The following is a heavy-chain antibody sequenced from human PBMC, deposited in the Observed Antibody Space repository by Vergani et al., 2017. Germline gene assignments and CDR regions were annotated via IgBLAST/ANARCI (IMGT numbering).Heavy chain of an antibody. J-gene: IGHJ5*02. V-gene: IGHV3-15*01. CDR1: GFTFSNAW. CDR2: IKSKTDGGTT. CDR3: TTAPVEWELLNMSGFDP. D-gene: IGHD1-26*01. Sequence: EVQLVESGGGLVKPGGSLRLSCAASGFTFSNAWMSWVRQAPGKGLEWVGRIKSKTDGGTTDYAAPVKGRFTISRDDSKNTLYLQMNSLKTEDTAVYYCTTAPVEWELLNMSGFDPWGQGTLVTVSS.